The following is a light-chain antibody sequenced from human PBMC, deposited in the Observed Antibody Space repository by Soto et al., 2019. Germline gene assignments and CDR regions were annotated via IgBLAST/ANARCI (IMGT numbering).Light chain of an antibody. CDR3: FPFTTTSTHV. Sequence: QYGLTQPASLSGTPGQSITISCTGTSSDIGAYDYVSWFQQHPGKAPKLMISEVNNRPSGVSNRFSGSKSGNTAYLTISGLQVEDEAEYFCFPFTTTSTHVFGTGTKVTVL. CDR1: SSDIGAYDY. J-gene: IGLJ1*01. CDR2: EVN. V-gene: IGLV2-14*01.